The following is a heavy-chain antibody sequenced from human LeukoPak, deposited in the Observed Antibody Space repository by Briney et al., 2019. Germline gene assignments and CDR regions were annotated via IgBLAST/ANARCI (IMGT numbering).Heavy chain of an antibody. V-gene: IGHV3-21*01. J-gene: IGHJ1*01. CDR1: GFTFTGYS. Sequence: GGSLRLSCAASGFTFTGYSMNWVRQAPGKGLEWVSSISSSSSYIYYADSVKGRFTISRDNAKNSLYLQMNSLRAEDTAVYYCASSYSRSEGYFQHWGQGTLVTVSS. CDR3: ASSYSRSEGYFQH. CDR2: ISSSSSYI. D-gene: IGHD1-26*01.